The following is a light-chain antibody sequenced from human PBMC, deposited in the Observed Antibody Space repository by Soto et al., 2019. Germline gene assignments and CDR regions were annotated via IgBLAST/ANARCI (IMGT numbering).Light chain of an antibody. CDR2: AAS. V-gene: IGKV3-15*01. Sequence: EIVMTQSPATLSVSPGERATLSCRASHDVTTYLAWYQQKPGQAPRLLIYAASTRATGIPARFSGSGSGTEFSLTISSLQSEDFAVYYCQQYINWPRTFGQGTKVDIK. CDR1: HDVTTY. J-gene: IGKJ1*01. CDR3: QQYINWPRT.